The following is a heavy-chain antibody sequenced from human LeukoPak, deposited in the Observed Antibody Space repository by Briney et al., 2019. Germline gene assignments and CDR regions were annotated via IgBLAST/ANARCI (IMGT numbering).Heavy chain of an antibody. CDR3: ARLGTYSGNLFDN. Sequence: RPSLTLSVTRTVSGGSGSSDSYYWVWVRPPPRKCLEWTGSINYSGTTFYSSSLKSRITLSMDASKNQFSLRLTSVTAADTAVYYCARLGTYSGNLFDNWGQGTLVTVSS. CDR1: GGSGSSDSYY. V-gene: IGHV4-39*01. CDR2: INYSGTT. D-gene: IGHD1-26*01. J-gene: IGHJ4*02.